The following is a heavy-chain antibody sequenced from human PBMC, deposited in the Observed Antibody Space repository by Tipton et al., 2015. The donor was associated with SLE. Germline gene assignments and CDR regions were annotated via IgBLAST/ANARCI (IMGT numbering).Heavy chain of an antibody. CDR1: GGSVSSGSYY. V-gene: IGHV4-61*01. CDR2: INHSGST. J-gene: IGHJ5*02. CDR3: ARVADTAMVESWFDP. D-gene: IGHD5-18*01. Sequence: TLSLTCTVSGGSVSSGSYYWSWIRQPPGKGLEWIGEINHSGSTNYNPSLKSRVTISVDTPKNQFSLKLSSVTAADTAVYYCARVADTAMVESWFDPWGQGTLVTVSS.